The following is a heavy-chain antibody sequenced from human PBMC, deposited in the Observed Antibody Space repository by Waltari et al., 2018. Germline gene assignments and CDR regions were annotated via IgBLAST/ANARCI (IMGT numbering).Heavy chain of an antibody. CDR3: ATTHRRRYSGSWFEP. D-gene: IGHD1-26*01. J-gene: IGHJ5*02. CDR1: GYTFSDYA. CDR2: VDPEDGET. V-gene: IGHV1-69-2*01. Sequence: EVQLVQHVAVVKKPGATDALSCKVSGYTFSDYAMHPVQQAPGKGLEWMGLVDPEDGETIYAEKFQGRGTITADTSTDTAYMELSSLRSEDTAVYYCATTHRRRYSGSWFEPWGQGTLVTVSS.